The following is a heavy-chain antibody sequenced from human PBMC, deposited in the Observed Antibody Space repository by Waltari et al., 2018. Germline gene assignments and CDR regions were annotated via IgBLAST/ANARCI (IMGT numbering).Heavy chain of an antibody. V-gene: IGHV3-48*03. CDR1: GFTFRNYE. D-gene: IGHD1-26*01. Sequence: EVQLVESGGGLVQPGGSLRLLCAASGFTFRNYEMNWVRQAPGKCLEWLSYISSGASTIFYADSVKGRFTISRDNAKNSVYLEMNSLRADDTAMYYCARGEGGANEYWGQGTLVTVSS. CDR3: ARGEGGANEY. J-gene: IGHJ4*01. CDR2: ISSGASTI.